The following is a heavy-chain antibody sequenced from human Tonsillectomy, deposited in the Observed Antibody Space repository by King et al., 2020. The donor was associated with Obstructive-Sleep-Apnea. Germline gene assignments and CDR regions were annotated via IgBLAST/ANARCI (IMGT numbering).Heavy chain of an antibody. CDR2: INPNSGGT. J-gene: IGHJ3*02. V-gene: IGHV1-2*02. CDR1: GYTFTGYY. CDR3: ARDQRYSGSPEAFDI. Sequence: HVQLVQSGAEVKKPGASVKVSCKASGYTFTGYYMHWVRQAPGQGLEWMGWINPNSGGTNYAQKFQGRVTMTRETSISTAYMELSRLRSDDTAVYYCARDQRYSGSPEAFDIWGQGTMVTVSS. D-gene: IGHD1-26*01.